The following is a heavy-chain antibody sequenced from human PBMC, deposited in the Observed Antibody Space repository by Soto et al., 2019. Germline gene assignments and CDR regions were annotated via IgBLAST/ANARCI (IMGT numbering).Heavy chain of an antibody. J-gene: IGHJ4*02. Sequence: QVQLVESGGGVVQPGRSLRISCAASGFTFSSYAMHWVRQAPGKGLEWVAVISYDGSNKYYADSVKGRFTISRDNSKNTLYLQMNSLRAEDTAVYYCARDGALDSSSPDYWGQGTLVTVSS. D-gene: IGHD6-13*01. CDR2: ISYDGSNK. CDR3: ARDGALDSSSPDY. CDR1: GFTFSSYA. V-gene: IGHV3-30-3*01.